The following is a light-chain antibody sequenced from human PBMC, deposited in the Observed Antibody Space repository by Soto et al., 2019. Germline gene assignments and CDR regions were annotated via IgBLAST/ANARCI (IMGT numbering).Light chain of an antibody. V-gene: IGKV3-15*01. Sequence: EIVLTQSPATLSVSPGERATLSCRASQSVSSNLAWYQQKLGQAPRLLIYGASTRATGIPTRSSGSGSGTEFTLTISSLQSEDFAVYFCQQSNNWPPGYTFGQGTMLEIK. J-gene: IGKJ2*01. CDR1: QSVSSN. CDR3: QQSNNWPPGYT. CDR2: GAS.